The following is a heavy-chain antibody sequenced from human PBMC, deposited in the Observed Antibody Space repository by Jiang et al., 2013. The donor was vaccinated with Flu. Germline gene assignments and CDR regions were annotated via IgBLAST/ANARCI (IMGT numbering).Heavy chain of an antibody. J-gene: IGHJ4*02. CDR1: GDTFSSNA. V-gene: IGHV1-69*06. D-gene: IGHD3-22*01. CDR3: ARGPDTSAYYYFY. CDR2: IIPIFGTS. Sequence: SGAEVKKPGSSVKVSCKASGDTFSSNAISWVRQAPGQALEWMGGIIPIFGTSNYAQKFQGRVTITADKSTSTAYMEVSSLRSEDTAVYYCARGPDTSAYYYFYWGQGTLVTVSS.